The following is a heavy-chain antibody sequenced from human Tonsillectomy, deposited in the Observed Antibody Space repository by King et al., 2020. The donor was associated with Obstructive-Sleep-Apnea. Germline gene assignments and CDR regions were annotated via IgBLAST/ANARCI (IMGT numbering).Heavy chain of an antibody. V-gene: IGHV3-23*01. Sequence: EVQLQESGGGLVQPGGSLRLSCAASGFTFSSYAMSWVRQAPGKGLEWVSAISGSGGSTYYADSVKGRFTISRDNSRNTLYLKMNSLRAEDTAVYYCAKEPYDYVWGSYRYMDYWGQGTLVTVSS. J-gene: IGHJ4*02. CDR2: ISGSGGST. CDR3: AKEPYDYVWGSYRYMDY. CDR1: GFTFSSYA. D-gene: IGHD3-16*02.